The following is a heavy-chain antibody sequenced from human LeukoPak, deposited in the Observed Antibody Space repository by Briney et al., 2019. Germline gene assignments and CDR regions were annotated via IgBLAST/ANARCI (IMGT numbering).Heavy chain of an antibody. CDR3: ARDIGPRVDRGYFDY. V-gene: IGHV1-46*01. CDR2: INPSGGST. J-gene: IGHJ4*02. CDR1: GYTFTSYY. Sequence: GSVKVSCKASGYTFTSYYMHWVRQAPGQGLEWMGIINPSGGSTSYAQKFQGGVTMTRDTSTSTVYMELSSLRSEDTAVYYCARDIGPRVDRGYFDYWGQGTLVTVSS. D-gene: IGHD1-14*01.